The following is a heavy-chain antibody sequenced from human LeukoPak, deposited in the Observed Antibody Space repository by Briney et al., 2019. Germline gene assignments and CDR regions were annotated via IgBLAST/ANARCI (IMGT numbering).Heavy chain of an antibody. V-gene: IGHV1-69*10. CDR2: IIPMLGKA. Sequence: SVKVSCKSSGAPFSNYGVSWVRQAPGQRPEWMGGIIPMLGKAIYAQNLHDRLTITADKVANTASMELSSLRSEDTASYYCARGTTGFGIGTAAYYYMDVWGKGTTVTVSS. D-gene: IGHD1-1*01. CDR3: ARGTTGFGIGTAAYYYMDV. CDR1: GAPFSNYG. J-gene: IGHJ6*03.